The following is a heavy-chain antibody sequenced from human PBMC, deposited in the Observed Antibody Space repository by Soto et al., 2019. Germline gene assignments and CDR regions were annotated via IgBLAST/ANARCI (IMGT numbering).Heavy chain of an antibody. CDR1: GFTFSSYG. CDR2: ISYDGSNK. J-gene: IGHJ4*02. CDR3: SEGDVDTSRAMAFDY. D-gene: IGHD5-18*01. Sequence: QVQLVESGGGVVQPGRSLRLSCAASGFTFSSYGMHWVRQAPGKGLEWVAVISYDGSNKYYADSVKGRFTISRDNFKDTLSVQKNSLRAEDTAVYYCSEGDVDTSRAMAFDYWGQGTLVTVSS. V-gene: IGHV3-30*18.